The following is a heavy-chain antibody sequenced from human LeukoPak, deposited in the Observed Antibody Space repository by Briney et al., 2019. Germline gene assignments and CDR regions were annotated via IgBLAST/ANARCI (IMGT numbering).Heavy chain of an antibody. CDR2: IYYSGST. CDR3: ASGEGWSGYYIPYYYYYMGV. Sequence: SETLSLTCTVSGGSISSSSYYWGWIRQPPGKGLEWIGSIYYSGSTYYNPSLKSRVTISVDTSKNQFSLKLSSVTAADTAVYYCASGEGWSGYYIPYYYYYMGVWGKGTTVTVSS. D-gene: IGHD3-3*01. CDR1: GGSISSSSYY. J-gene: IGHJ6*03. V-gene: IGHV4-39*07.